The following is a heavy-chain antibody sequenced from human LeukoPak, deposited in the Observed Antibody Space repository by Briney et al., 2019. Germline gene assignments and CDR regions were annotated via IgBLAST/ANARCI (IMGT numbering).Heavy chain of an antibody. Sequence: GGSLRLSCAASGFTFSSYAMSWVHQAPGKGLEWVSGISSSGSRTYYADSVKGRFTISRDNSKNTLHLQMNSLRAEDTAVYYCAKSKSDWFEFDYWGQGTLVTVSS. CDR1: GFTFSSYA. CDR2: ISSSGSRT. D-gene: IGHD3-9*01. J-gene: IGHJ4*02. CDR3: AKSKSDWFEFDY. V-gene: IGHV3-23*01.